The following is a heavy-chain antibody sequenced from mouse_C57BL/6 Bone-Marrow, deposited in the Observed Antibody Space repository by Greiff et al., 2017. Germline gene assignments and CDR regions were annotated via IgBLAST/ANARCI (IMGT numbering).Heavy chain of an antibody. V-gene: IGHV5-17*01. CDR3: ARGGAVVATGAMDY. J-gene: IGHJ4*01. D-gene: IGHD1-1*01. CDR1: GFTFSDYG. CDR2: ISSGSSTI. Sequence: EVKLMESGGGLVKPGGSLKLSCAASGFTFSDYGMHWVRQAPEKGLAWVAYISSGSSTIYYADTVKGRFTISSDNARNTLFLQMTRLRSEDTAMYYGARGGAVVATGAMDYWGQGTSVTVSS.